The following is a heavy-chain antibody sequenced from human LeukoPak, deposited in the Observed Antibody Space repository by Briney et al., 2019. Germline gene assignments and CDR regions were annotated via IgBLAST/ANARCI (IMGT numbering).Heavy chain of an antibody. V-gene: IGHV3-23*01. J-gene: IGHJ4*02. D-gene: IGHD6-25*01. CDR1: GFTFSNHA. CDR2: ISANGINT. Sequence: GGSLRLSCVASGFTFSNHAMNWIRQAPGKGLEWVSSISANGINTYYADSVKGRFTISRDNSKNTLYLQMNSLRAEDAAVYYCARRITAASTYYFDYWGQGTLVPVSS. CDR3: ARRITAASTYYFDY.